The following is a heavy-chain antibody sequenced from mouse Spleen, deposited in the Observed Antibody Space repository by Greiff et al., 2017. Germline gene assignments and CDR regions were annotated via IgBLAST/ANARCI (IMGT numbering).Heavy chain of an antibody. D-gene: IGHD2-4*01. J-gene: IGHJ3*01. CDR1: GFSLTSYG. CDR2: IWAGGST. V-gene: IGHV2-9*02. CDR3: ARDDYDWFAY. Sequence: VKLLESGPGLVAPSQSLSITCTVSGFSLTSYGVHWVRQPPGQGLEWLGVIWAGGSTNYNSALMSRLSISKDNSKSQVFLKMNSLQTNDTAMYYCARDDYDWFAYWGQGTLVTVSA.